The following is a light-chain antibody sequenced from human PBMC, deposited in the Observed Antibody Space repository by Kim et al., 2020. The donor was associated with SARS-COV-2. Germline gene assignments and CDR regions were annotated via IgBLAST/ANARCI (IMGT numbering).Light chain of an antibody. V-gene: IGLV3-1*01. CDR1: KLGDKY. CDR2: QDN. Sequence: SVFPEQTASITCSGDKLGDKYASWYQQESGQSPVLVIYQDNKRPSGIPERFSGSNSGNTATLTISGTQAMDEADYYCQAWDSSTYVFGPGTKVTVL. CDR3: QAWDSSTYV. J-gene: IGLJ1*01.